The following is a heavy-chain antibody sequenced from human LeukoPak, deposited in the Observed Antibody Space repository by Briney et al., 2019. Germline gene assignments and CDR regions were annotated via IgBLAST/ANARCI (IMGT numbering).Heavy chain of an antibody. CDR1: GFTFSSYW. J-gene: IGHJ4*02. D-gene: IGHD6-19*01. CDR3: AREAGLYSSGWYSDY. CDR2: IKQDGSEK. Sequence: PGGSLRLSCAASGFTFSSYWMSWVRQAPGKGLEWVANIKQDGSEKYYVDSAKGRFTISRDNAKNSLYLQMNSLRAEDTAVYYCAREAGLYSSGWYSDYWGQGTLVTVSS. V-gene: IGHV3-7*01.